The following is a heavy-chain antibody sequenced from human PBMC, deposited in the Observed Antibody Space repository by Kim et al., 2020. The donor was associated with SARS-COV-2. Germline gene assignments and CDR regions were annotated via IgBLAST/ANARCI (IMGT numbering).Heavy chain of an antibody. D-gene: IGHD3-22*01. V-gene: IGHV4-34*01. J-gene: IGHJ4*02. CDR1: GGSFSGYY. Sequence: SETLSLTCAVYGGSFSGYYWSWIRQPPGKGLEWIGEINHSGSTNYNPSLKSRVTISVDTSKNQFSLKLSSVTAADTAVYYCARGITMIVVVIYYFDYWGQGTLVTVSS. CDR2: INHSGST. CDR3: ARGITMIVVVIYYFDY.